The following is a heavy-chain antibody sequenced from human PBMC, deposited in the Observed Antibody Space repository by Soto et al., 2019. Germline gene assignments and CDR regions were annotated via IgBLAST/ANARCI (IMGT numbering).Heavy chain of an antibody. CDR2: IYTGGNT. CDR1: GRSMISYY. Sequence: QLQESGPGLVKPSETLSLTCNVSGRSMISYYWSWIRQPAGKGLEWIGRIYTGGNTNYNPSLKSRVTMSVDTSKSQFSLSLTSVTAADTAVYYCAREGDDHHFFFDSWGQGTLVTVSS. CDR3: AREGDDHHFFFDS. V-gene: IGHV4-4*07. D-gene: IGHD3-3*02. J-gene: IGHJ4*02.